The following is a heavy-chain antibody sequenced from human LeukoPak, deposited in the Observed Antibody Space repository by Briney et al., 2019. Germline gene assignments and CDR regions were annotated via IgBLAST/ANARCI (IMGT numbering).Heavy chain of an antibody. V-gene: IGHV3-11*01. J-gene: IGHJ3*02. Sequence: GGSLRLFCAASGFTFGDYYMSWIRQAPGKGLEWVSYISSSGSTIFYADSVKGRFTISRDNAKNSLSLQVNSLRAEDTAVYYCARVVYCSGGSCHIFAFDIWGQGTMVTVSS. D-gene: IGHD2-15*01. CDR3: ARVVYCSGGSCHIFAFDI. CDR1: GFTFGDYY. CDR2: ISSSGSTI.